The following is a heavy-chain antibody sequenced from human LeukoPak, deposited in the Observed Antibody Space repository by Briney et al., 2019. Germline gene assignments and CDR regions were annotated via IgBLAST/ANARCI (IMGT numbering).Heavy chain of an antibody. CDR1: GFTFSSYA. V-gene: IGHV3-30-3*01. J-gene: IGHJ4*02. Sequence: GGSLRLSCAASGFTFSSYAMHWVRQAPGKGLEWVAVISYDGSNKYYADSVKGRFTISRDNSKNTLYLQMNSLRAEDTAVYYCARDPTPSTGTTGTTVSVFDYWGQGTLVTVSS. CDR3: ARDPTPSTGTTGTTVSVFDY. D-gene: IGHD1-1*01. CDR2: ISYDGSNK.